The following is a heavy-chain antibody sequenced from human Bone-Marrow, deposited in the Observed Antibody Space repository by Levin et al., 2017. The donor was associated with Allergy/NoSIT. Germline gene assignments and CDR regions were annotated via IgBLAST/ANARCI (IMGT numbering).Heavy chain of an antibody. D-gene: IGHD2-21*01. J-gene: IGHJ3*02. CDR3: TTAEVIDAFDI. CDR1: GFTFSHVW. V-gene: IGHV3-15*01. Sequence: GGSLRLSCVASGFTFSHVWMHWVRQAPGKGLEWVGRIKTKAEGEPRDYGAPVKGRFTISRDDSKSTLYLQMNSLETEDTAVYFCTTAEVIDAFDIWGQGTMVTVSS. CDR2: IKTKAEGEPR.